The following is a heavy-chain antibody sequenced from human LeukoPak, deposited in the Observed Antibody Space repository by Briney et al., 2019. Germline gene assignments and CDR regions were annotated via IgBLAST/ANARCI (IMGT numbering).Heavy chain of an antibody. D-gene: IGHD3-16*01. Sequence: PGGSLRLSCAASGFTFSSYGMHWVRQAPGKGLEWVAVISYDGSNKYYADSVKGRFTISRDNSKNTLYLQMNSLRAEDTAVYYCARARVVGGGGYFDYWGQGTLVTVSS. CDR2: ISYDGSNK. CDR1: GFTFSSYG. CDR3: ARARVVGGGGYFDY. V-gene: IGHV3-30*03. J-gene: IGHJ4*02.